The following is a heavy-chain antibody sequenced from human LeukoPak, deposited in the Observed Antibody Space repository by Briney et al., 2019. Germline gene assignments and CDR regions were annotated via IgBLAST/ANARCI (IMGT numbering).Heavy chain of an antibody. CDR3: AKDISDHYVDTAMVGNWSDP. CDR1: GFTFSSYA. V-gene: IGHV3-23*01. Sequence: PGGSLRLSCAASGFTFSSYAMSWVRQAPGKGLEWVSAISGSGGSTYYADSVKGRFTISRDNSKNTLYLQMNSLRAEDTAVYYCAKDISDHYVDTAMVGNWSDPWGQGTLVTVSS. J-gene: IGHJ5*02. CDR2: ISGSGGST. D-gene: IGHD5-18*01.